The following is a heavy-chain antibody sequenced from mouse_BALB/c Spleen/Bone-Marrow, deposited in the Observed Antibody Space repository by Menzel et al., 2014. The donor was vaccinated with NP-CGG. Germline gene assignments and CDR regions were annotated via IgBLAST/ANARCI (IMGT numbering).Heavy chain of an antibody. CDR2: FYPGSYSI. CDR1: GYTFTEYI. D-gene: IGHD2-3*01. V-gene: IGHV1-62-2*01. J-gene: IGHJ2*01. CDR3: ARHEPYDGYYYFDY. Sequence: QVQLQQSGAGLVKPGASVKLSCKASGYTFTEYIIHWVKQRSGQGLEWIGWFYPGSYSIKYNEKFKDKATLTADKSSTTVYMELSRLTSEDSAVYFCARHEPYDGYYYFDYWGQGTTLTVSS.